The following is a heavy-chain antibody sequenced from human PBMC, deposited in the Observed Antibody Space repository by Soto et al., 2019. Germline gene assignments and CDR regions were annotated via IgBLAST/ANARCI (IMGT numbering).Heavy chain of an antibody. CDR3: AIVFGTYYDVLTGLWGGPFDH. Sequence: ASVKVSCKASGYSFSDRYVVWVRQAPGQGLEWMGVINPAGGTTFHAQKFQDRVTMTRDTSTSTAFIELISLRSEDTAVFYCAIVFGTYYDVLTGLWGGPFDHWGQGTQVPVSS. CDR2: INPAGGTT. V-gene: IGHV1-46*03. CDR1: GYSFSDRY. J-gene: IGHJ4*02. D-gene: IGHD3-9*01.